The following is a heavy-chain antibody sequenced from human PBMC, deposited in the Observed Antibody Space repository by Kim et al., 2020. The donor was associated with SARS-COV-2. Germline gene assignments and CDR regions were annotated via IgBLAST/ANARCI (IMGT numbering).Heavy chain of an antibody. CDR3: AREVTPSTIIGVVTHYYYYCYMDV. CDR1: GYTFTGYY. CDR2: INPNSGGT. Sequence: ASVKVSCKASGYTFTGYYMHWVRQAPGQGLEWMGRINPNSGGTNYAQKFQGRVTMTRDTSISTAYMELSRLRSDDTAVYYCAREVTPSTIIGVVTHYYYYCYMDVWGKGTTVTVSS. J-gene: IGHJ6*03. D-gene: IGHD3-3*01. V-gene: IGHV1-2*06.